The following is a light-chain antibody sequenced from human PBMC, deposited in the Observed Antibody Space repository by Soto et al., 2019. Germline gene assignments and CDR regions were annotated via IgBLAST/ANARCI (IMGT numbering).Light chain of an antibody. V-gene: IGKV3-20*01. Sequence: EIVLTQSPDTLSLSPGERATLSCRATQNVARSNLAWYQHRPGQAPRLLISGASTRAADTPARFSGSGSGAQFTLTISRLEPEDFAVYYCHQYGSSPPYSFGQGNRLEI. CDR3: HQYGSSPPYS. CDR1: QNVARSN. J-gene: IGKJ2*03. CDR2: GAS.